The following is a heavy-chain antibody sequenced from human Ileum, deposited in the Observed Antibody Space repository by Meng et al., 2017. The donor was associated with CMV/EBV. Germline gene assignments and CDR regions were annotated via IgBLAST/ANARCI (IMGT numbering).Heavy chain of an antibody. CDR3: AKREASASLAY. CDR1: GFNFDSYG. D-gene: IGHD5-24*01. J-gene: IGHJ4*02. Sequence: GESLKISCAASGFNFDSYGMHWVRQAPGKGLEWLAFIRFDAKDQYYSDSVKGRFTISRDNAMSTLYLQMDGLRPDDTAVYYCAKREASASLAYWGQGTLVTVSS. V-gene: IGHV3-30*02. CDR2: IRFDAKDQ.